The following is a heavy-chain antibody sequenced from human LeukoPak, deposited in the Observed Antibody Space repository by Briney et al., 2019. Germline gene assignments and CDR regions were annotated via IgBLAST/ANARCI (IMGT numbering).Heavy chain of an antibody. V-gene: IGHV3-23*01. J-gene: IGHJ3*02. CDR2: ISGSGGST. CDR3: ARIGYTSIAFDI. CDR1: GFTFSSYG. Sequence: GGSLRLSCAASGFTFSSYGMSWVRQAPGKGLEWVSAISGSGGSTYYADSVKGRFTISRDNSKNTLYLQMNSLRAEDTAVYYCARIGYTSIAFDIWGQGTMVTVSS. D-gene: IGHD5-18*01.